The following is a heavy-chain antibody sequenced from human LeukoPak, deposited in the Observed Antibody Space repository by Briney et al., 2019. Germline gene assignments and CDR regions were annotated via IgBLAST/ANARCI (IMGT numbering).Heavy chain of an antibody. CDR3: AKQEGWELGDYYFDY. J-gene: IGHJ4*02. Sequence: PGGSLRLSCVASGFIFRDYAMRWVRQAPGKGLEGGSTLCNDGDTYYSDSVKGRFTISRDNSRNTMYLQTNSLRAEDTALYYCAKQEGWELGDYYFDYWGQGTLVTVSS. V-gene: IGHV3-23*01. D-gene: IGHD1-26*01. CDR1: GFIFRDYA. CDR2: LCNDGDT.